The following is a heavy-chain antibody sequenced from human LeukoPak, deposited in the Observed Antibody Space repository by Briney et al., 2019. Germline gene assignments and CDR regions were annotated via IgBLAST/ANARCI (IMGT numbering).Heavy chain of an antibody. CDR3: ARDWDTAMPSEAFDI. CDR1: GYTFTGYY. V-gene: IGHV1-2*02. Sequence: ASVKVSCKASGYTFTGYYMHCVRQAPGQGLEWMGWINPNSGGTNYAQKFQGSVTMTRDTSISTAYMELSRLRSDDTAVYYCARDWDTAMPSEAFDIWGQGTMVTVSS. D-gene: IGHD5-18*01. CDR2: INPNSGGT. J-gene: IGHJ3*02.